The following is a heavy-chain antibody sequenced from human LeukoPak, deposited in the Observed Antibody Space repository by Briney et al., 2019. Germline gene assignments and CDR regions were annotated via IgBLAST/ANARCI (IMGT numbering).Heavy chain of an antibody. D-gene: IGHD5-24*01. Sequence: SETLSLTCAVSGGSISSGGYSWRWIRQPPGKGLEWIGYIYHSGSTYYNPSLKSRVTITVDRSKNQFSLKLSSVTAADTAVYYCARASMEMATAFDYWGQGTLVTVSS. V-gene: IGHV4-30-2*01. J-gene: IGHJ4*02. CDR3: ARASMEMATAFDY. CDR2: IYHSGST. CDR1: GGSISSGGYS.